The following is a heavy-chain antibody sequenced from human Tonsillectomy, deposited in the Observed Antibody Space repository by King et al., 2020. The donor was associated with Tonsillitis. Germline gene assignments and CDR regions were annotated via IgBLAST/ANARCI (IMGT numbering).Heavy chain of an antibody. CDR1: GFTFSNSA. CDR3: AVHPYGSSWSRLYYYGMDV. Sequence: QLVESGPEVKKPGTSVKVSCKASGFTFSNSAMQWVRQARGQRLEWIGWIVVGSGNTNYAQKFQERVTITRDMSTSTTYMDLSSLRSEDTAVYYCAVHPYGSSWSRLYYYGMDVWGQGTTVTVSS. J-gene: IGHJ6*02. V-gene: IGHV1-58*02. CDR2: IVVGSGNT. D-gene: IGHD6-13*01.